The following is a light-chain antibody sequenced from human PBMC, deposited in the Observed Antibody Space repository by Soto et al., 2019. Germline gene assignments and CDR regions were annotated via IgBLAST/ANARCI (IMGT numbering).Light chain of an antibody. V-gene: IGKV3-20*01. J-gene: IGKJ1*01. CDR2: DAS. Sequence: EIVLTQSPGTLSLSPGKRATLSCRASQTLTNTYLAWYQQKPGQAPRLLIFDASTRATGIPGRFSGSGSGTDFTLTISRLEPEDFAVYCCQMYGVSPKTFGQGTTVEVK. CDR3: QMYGVSPKT. CDR1: QTLTNTY.